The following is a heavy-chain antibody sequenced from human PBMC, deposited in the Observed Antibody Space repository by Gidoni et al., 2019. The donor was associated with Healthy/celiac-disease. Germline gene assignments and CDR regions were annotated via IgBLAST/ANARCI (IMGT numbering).Heavy chain of an antibody. CDR2: ISSRGFT. V-gene: IGHV4-61*08. CDR3: ARDFMQPVSRYYFYLRDV. CDR1: GVSVSSGGSY. Sequence: QVQLQESGPGLVKPSETLSLTCSVAGVSVSSGGSYWSWVRQPPGKGLEWIGDISSRGFTNYNPSLKSRVTISLDTSKDQFSLKLSSVTAADSAIYSCARDFMQPVSRYYFYLRDVWGQGTTFTVSS. J-gene: IGHJ6*02. D-gene: IGHD3-9*01.